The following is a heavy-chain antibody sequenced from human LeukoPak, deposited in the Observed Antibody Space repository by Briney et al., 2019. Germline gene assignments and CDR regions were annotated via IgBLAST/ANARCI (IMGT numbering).Heavy chain of an antibody. Sequence: SETLSLTCTVSGYSISSGYYWGWIRQPPGKGLEWIGSIYHSGSTYYNPSLKSRVTISVDTSKNQFSLKLSSVTAADTAVYYCAREGYYDSSGAGWFDPWGQGTLVTVSS. J-gene: IGHJ5*02. CDR1: GYSISSGYY. V-gene: IGHV4-38-2*02. CDR3: AREGYYDSSGAGWFDP. D-gene: IGHD3-22*01. CDR2: IYHSGST.